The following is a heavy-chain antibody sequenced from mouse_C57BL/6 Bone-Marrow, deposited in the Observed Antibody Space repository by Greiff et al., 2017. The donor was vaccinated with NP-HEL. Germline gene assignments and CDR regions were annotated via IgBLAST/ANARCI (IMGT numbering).Heavy chain of an antibody. D-gene: IGHD1-1*01. J-gene: IGHJ4*01. CDR3: ARTAVITTASMDY. CDR2: IYWGDDK. Sequence: QVTLKESGPGILQSSQTLSLTCSFSGFSLSTSGMGVSWIRQPSGQGLEWLAHIYWGDDKRYNPSMKSRLITSKDTARNQLFLKLTSVDTADTATYYCARTAVITTASMDYWGQGTSVTVSS. V-gene: IGHV8-12*01. CDR1: GFSLSTSGMG.